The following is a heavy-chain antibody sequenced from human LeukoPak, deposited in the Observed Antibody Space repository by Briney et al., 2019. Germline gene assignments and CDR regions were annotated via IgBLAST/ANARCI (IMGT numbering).Heavy chain of an antibody. CDR3: ARHEYQVFPPANWFDP. J-gene: IGHJ5*02. D-gene: IGHD6-6*01. CDR2: FHYSGSN. CDR1: GDSGNSSNFF. V-gene: IGHV4-39*02. Sequence: SETLSLTCTVSGDSGNSSNFFWGWIRQPPGKGLEWIGSFHYSGSNFYNPSLKSRLTISVDTSRNHFSLKLTSVTAADTAVYYCARHEYQVFPPANWFDPWGQGTLVTVSS.